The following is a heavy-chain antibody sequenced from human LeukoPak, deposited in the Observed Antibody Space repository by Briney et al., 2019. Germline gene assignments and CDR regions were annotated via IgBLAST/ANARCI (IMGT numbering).Heavy chain of an antibody. CDR1: GFTLSSYW. J-gene: IGHJ5*02. D-gene: IGHD1-14*01. V-gene: IGHV3-7*01. Sequence: PGGSLRLSCAASGFTLSSYWMTSVRQAPGKGLEWVANIKRDGSEKNDVDSVKGRFTFSRDNAKNSLYLQMNSLRAEDTAAYYCARGTSGAFDRWGQGTLVTVSS. CDR2: IKRDGSEK. CDR3: ARGTSGAFDR.